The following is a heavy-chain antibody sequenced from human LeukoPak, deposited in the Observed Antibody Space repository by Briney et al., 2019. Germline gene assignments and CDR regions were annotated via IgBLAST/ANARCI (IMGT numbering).Heavy chain of an antibody. CDR3: TTDYGSGSYRYFNY. V-gene: IGHV3-15*01. J-gene: IGHJ4*02. CDR2: IKSKTDGGTT. CDR1: GFTFSNAW. Sequence: GGSLRLSCAASGFTFSNAWMSWVRQAPGKGLEWVCRIKSKTDGGTTDYAEPVKGRFTISRDDSKNTLYLQMNSLKTEDTAVYYCTTDYGSGSYRYFNYWGQGTLVTVSS. D-gene: IGHD3-10*01.